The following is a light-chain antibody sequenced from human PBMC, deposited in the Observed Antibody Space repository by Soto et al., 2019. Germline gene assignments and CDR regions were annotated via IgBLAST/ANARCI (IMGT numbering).Light chain of an antibody. V-gene: IGKV3-15*01. J-gene: IGKJ5*01. CDR1: QSVSSN. Sequence: EIVMTQSPATLSVSPGERVTLSCRASQSVSSNLAWYQQKPGQAPRLLIYGASTRATGSPARFSGSGSGTEFTLTISSLQSEDFAVYYCQQYNNWPITFGKGTRLEIK. CDR2: GAS. CDR3: QQYNNWPIT.